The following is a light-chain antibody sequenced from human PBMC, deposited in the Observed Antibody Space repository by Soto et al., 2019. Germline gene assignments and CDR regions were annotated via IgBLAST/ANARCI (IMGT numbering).Light chain of an antibody. CDR3: QTWATGIQV. Sequence: QSVLTQSPSASASLGASVKLTCTLSSGHSSYAIAWHQQQPEKGPRYLMKLNSDGSHRKGDGIPDRFSGSNSGAERYLTISSLQSEDEADYYCQTWATGIQVFGGGTKLTVL. CDR1: SGHSSYA. J-gene: IGLJ2*01. V-gene: IGLV4-69*01. CDR2: LNSDGSH.